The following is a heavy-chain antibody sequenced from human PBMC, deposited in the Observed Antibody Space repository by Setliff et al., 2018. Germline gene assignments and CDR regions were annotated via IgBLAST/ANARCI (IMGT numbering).Heavy chain of an antibody. CDR2: ISGYNGNS. J-gene: IGHJ4*02. Sequence: ASVKVSCKTSGYIFNDYILSWVRQAPGRGLEWVGWISGYNGNSYYAPSLQGRVTLSTDTSTSTAFMEMRSLRSDDTAVYYCGRLVRFCTSVSCQRLSGGDFWGQGTQVTVSS. D-gene: IGHD2-2*01. CDR3: GRLVRFCTSVSCQRLSGGDF. V-gene: IGHV1-18*01. CDR1: GYIFNDYI.